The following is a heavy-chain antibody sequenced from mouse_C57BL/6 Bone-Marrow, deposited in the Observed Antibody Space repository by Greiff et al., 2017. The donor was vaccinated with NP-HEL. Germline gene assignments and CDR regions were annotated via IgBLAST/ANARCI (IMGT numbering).Heavy chain of an antibody. V-gene: IGHV1-72*01. CDR2: IYPNSGGT. D-gene: IGHD2-4*01. J-gene: IGHJ2*01. Sequence: QVQLQQPGAELVKPGASVKLSCKASGYTFTSYWMHWVKQRPGRGLEWIGRIYPNSGGTKYNEKFKSKATLTVDKPSSTAYMQLSSLTSEDSAVYFCARSYDYDVDRDYWGQGTTLTVSS. CDR3: ARSYDYDVDRDY. CDR1: GYTFTSYW.